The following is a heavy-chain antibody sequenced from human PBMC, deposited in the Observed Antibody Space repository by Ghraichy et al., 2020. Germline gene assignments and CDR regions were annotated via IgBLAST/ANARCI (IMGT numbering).Heavy chain of an antibody. CDR3: AKKPPAAGYYFDY. J-gene: IGHJ4*02. CDR2: ISGSGTGT. V-gene: IGHV3-23*01. Sequence: GESLNISCAASGFTFSSYAMSWVRQAPGKGLEWVSSISGSGTGTHYADSVKGRFTISRDNPKNTLYLQMNSLRAEDTAVYYCAKKPPAAGYYFDYWGQGTLLTVSS. D-gene: IGHD2-2*01. CDR1: GFTFSSYA.